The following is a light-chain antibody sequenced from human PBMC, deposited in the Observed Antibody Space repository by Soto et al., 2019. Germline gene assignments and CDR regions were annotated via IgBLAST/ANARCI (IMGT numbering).Light chain of an antibody. J-gene: IGKJ5*01. CDR2: GAS. V-gene: IGKV3-20*01. CDR1: QSVSSSY. CDR3: QQYGSSPPIN. Sequence: EIVLTQSPGGLSFSPGERATLSCSASQSVSSSYLAWYQQKPGQAPRLLIYGASSRATGIPDRFSGSGSGTDFTLTIRRLEPEDFAVYYCQQYGSSPPINFGQGKRLGIK.